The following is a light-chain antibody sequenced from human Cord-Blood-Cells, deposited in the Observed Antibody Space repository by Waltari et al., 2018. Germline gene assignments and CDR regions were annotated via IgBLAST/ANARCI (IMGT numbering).Light chain of an antibody. J-gene: IGKJ4*01. CDR2: AAS. V-gene: IGKV1-39*01. CDR3: QQSYSTPLT. CDR1: QSISSY. Sequence: DIQMTQSPSSLSASVRDTVTITCRASQSISSYLNWYQQKPGKAPKLLIYAASSLQSGVPSRFSGSGSGTDFTLTISSLQPEDFATYYCQQSYSTPLTFGGGTKLEIK.